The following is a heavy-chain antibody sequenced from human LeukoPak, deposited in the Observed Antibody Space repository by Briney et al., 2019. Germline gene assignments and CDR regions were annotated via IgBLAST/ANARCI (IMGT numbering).Heavy chain of an antibody. CDR3: ARGPTRGICSSTSCYYYYMDV. CDR1: GFNFNFYT. CDR2: ISSTGKTS. J-gene: IGHJ6*03. Sequence: GGSLRLSCAASGFNFNFYTFNWVRQAPGKGLEWLSYISSTGKTSYYADSAKGRFTISRDNVKNLLFLEMSSLRVDDTAVYYCARGPTRGICSSTSCYYYYMDVWGKGTTVTVSS. V-gene: IGHV3-48*01. D-gene: IGHD2-2*01.